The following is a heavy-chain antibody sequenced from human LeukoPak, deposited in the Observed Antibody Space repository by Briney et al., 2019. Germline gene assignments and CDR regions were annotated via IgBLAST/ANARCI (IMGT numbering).Heavy chain of an antibody. V-gene: IGHV1-2*02. J-gene: IGHJ4*02. CDR3: AREGRWESGYKFGSGTSALDF. D-gene: IGHD3-10*01. CDR2: INPNSGGT. Sequence: ASVKVSCKACRYILTGYQIHWVRPAPGEGLEWMGWINPNSGGTNYAQNFRDRVTVTRDSSVSTVYMELNSLRSDDTALYYCAREGRWESGYKFGSGTSALDFWGQGTLVSVSS. CDR1: RYILTGYQ.